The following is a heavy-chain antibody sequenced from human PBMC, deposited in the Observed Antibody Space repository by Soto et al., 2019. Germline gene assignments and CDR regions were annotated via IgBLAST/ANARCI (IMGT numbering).Heavy chain of an antibody. CDR3: ASYCTNVVCYSWGYYYYYGMDV. D-gene: IGHD2-8*01. CDR1: GYTFTSYD. V-gene: IGHV1-8*01. Sequence: GASVKVSCKASGYTFTSYDINWVRQATGQGLERMGWMNPNSGNTGYAQKFQGRVTMTRNTSISTAYMELSSLRSEDTAVYYCASYCTNVVCYSWGYYYYYGMDVWGQGTTVTVSS. CDR2: MNPNSGNT. J-gene: IGHJ6*02.